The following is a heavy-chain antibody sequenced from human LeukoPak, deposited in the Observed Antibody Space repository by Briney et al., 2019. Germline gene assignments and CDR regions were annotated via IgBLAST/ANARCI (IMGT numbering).Heavy chain of an antibody. Sequence: PGGSLRLSCAASGFTFRSYGMSWVRQAPGKGPEWFSSISGSGGYTYYADSVQGRFTISRDNSKNTLSLQMNSLRAEDAAIYYCATSPDIEASGTLYYLDFWGQGTLVSVSS. J-gene: IGHJ4*02. CDR2: ISGSGGYT. CDR3: ATSPDIEASGTLYYLDF. D-gene: IGHD1-14*01. V-gene: IGHV3-23*01. CDR1: GFTFRSYG.